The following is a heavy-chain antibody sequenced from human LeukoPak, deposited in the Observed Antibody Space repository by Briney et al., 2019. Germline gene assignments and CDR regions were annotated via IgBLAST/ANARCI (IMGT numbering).Heavy chain of an antibody. CDR2: IYYSGST. CDR1: GGSISSYY. J-gene: IGHJ4*02. D-gene: IGHD5-18*01. V-gene: IGHV4-59*04. CDR3: ARLTYSYGVDY. Sequence: SETLSLTWTVSGGSISSYYWSWIRQPPGKGLEWIGYIYYSGSTYYNPSLKVRVTISVDTSKNQFSLKLSSVTAADTAVYYCARLTYSYGVDYWGQGTLVTVSS.